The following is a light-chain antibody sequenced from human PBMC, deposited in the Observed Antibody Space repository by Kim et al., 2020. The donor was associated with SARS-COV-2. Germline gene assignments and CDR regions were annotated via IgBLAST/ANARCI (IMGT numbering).Light chain of an antibody. V-gene: IGLV3-27*01. CDR3: YSAADKV. J-gene: IGLJ3*02. Sequence: SVSVSTGQTARITCSGDVLAKKYARWFQQKPGQAPVLVIYQDSERPSGIPERFSGSSAGTTVTLTISGAQVEDEAEYYCYSAADKVFGGGTKLTVL. CDR2: QDS. CDR1: VLAKKY.